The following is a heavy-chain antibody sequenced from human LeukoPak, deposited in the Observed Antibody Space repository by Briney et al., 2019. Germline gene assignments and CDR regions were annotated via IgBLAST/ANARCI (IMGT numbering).Heavy chain of an antibody. CDR3: TRDFQNRKWYDGPGYYFDF. Sequence: GASVKVSCKASGYTFTSYDINWVRQATGQGLEWMGWMNPNSGNTGYAQKFQGRVTITRNTSISTAYMELSSLRSEDTAVYYCTRDFQNRKWYDGPGYYFDFWGQGTLVTVSS. V-gene: IGHV1-8*03. J-gene: IGHJ4*02. CDR1: GYTFTSYD. CDR2: MNPNSGNT. D-gene: IGHD2-15*01.